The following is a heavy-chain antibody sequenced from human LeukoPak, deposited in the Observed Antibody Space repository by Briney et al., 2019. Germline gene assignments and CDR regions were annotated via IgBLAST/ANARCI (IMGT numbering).Heavy chain of an antibody. CDR3: ARLSPPY. CDR1: GYSISSGSY. J-gene: IGHJ4*02. D-gene: IGHD3-16*02. CDR2: IYHSGSP. Sequence: KPAETLSLSCTVSGYSISSGSYWGWIRQPPGKGLEWIGSIYHSGSPYYNPSLKSRVTISVDTSKNQFSLKLSSVTAADTAVYYCARLSPPYWGQGTLVTVSS. V-gene: IGHV4-38-2*02.